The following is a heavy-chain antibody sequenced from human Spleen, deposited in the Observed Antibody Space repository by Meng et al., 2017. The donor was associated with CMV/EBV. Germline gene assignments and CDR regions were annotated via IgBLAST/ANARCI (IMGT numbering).Heavy chain of an antibody. Sequence: SETLSLTCTVSGYSISSGYYWGWIRQPPGKGLEWIGSIYHSGSTYYNPSLKSRVTISVDTSKNQFSLKLSSVTAADTAVYYCASGQYYDFWSGYSTPNYEYWGQGTLVTVSS. D-gene: IGHD3-3*01. CDR1: GYSISSGYY. J-gene: IGHJ4*02. CDR3: ASGQYYDFWSGYSTPNYEY. CDR2: IYHSGST. V-gene: IGHV4-38-2*02.